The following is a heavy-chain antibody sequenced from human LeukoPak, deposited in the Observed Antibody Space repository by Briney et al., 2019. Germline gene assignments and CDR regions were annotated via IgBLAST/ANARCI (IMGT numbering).Heavy chain of an antibody. D-gene: IGHD6-6*01. CDR3: ARDEDSSSFIGFDY. Sequence: GGSLRLSCAASGFTFSSYSMNWVRQAPGKGLEWVSSISSSSSYIYYADSVKGRFTISRDNAKNSLYLQMSSLRAEDTAVYYCARDEDSSSFIGFDYWGQGTLVTVSS. J-gene: IGHJ4*02. V-gene: IGHV3-21*01. CDR1: GFTFSSYS. CDR2: ISSSSSYI.